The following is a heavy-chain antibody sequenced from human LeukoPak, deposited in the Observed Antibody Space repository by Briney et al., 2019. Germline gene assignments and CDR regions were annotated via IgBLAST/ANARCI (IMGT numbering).Heavy chain of an antibody. CDR2: INWSGGST. Sequence: GGSLRLSCAASGFTFDDYGMSWVRQAPGKGLEWVSSINWSGGSTYYADSVKGRFTISRDNAKNSLYLQMNSLRAEDTAVYYCARIGASSWYEDYWGQGTLVTVSS. J-gene: IGHJ4*02. CDR1: GFTFDDYG. D-gene: IGHD6-13*01. V-gene: IGHV3-20*04. CDR3: ARIGASSWYEDY.